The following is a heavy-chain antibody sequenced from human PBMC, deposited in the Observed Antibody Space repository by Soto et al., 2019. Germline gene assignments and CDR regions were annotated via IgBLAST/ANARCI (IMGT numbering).Heavy chain of an antibody. CDR1: GASITSSSY. D-gene: IGHD2-8*02. J-gene: IGHJ4*02. V-gene: IGHV4-4*07. CDR3: ARGMTPPGAPAWYYFDS. CDR2: FSLSETT. Sequence: PSDTLSLTCTVSGASITSSSYWSWIRQPAGEGLEWIGRFSLSETTNYNPSLRSRVTMSADVSKNQFSLRLTSVNAADTALYYCARGMTPPGAPAWYYFDSWGQGTLVTVSS.